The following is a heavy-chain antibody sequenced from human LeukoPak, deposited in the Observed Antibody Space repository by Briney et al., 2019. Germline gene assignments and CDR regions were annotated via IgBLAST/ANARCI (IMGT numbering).Heavy chain of an antibody. Sequence: GGSLRLSCAASGFTFSSYSMNWVRQAPGKGLEWVSSISSSSSYIYYADSVKGRFTISRDNAKNSLYLQMNSLRAEDTAVYYCARAAGFYFTSGNYLSSGYWGQGTLVTVSS. J-gene: IGHJ4*02. CDR2: ISSSSSYI. CDR3: ARAAGFYFTSGNYLSSGY. V-gene: IGHV3-21*01. D-gene: IGHD3-10*01. CDR1: GFTFSSYS.